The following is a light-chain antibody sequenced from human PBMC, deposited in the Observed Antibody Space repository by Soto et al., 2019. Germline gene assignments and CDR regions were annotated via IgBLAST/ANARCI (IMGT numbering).Light chain of an antibody. Sequence: QSALTQPASVSGSPGQSITISCTGTSSDVGNYNLVSWYQHDPGKAPKLLIYEGSKRPSGVSDRFSGSKSGNTASLTISGLQAEDEADYYCCSYASSSTYVFGTGTKVT. CDR1: SSDVGNYNL. CDR3: CSYASSSTYV. CDR2: EGS. J-gene: IGLJ1*01. V-gene: IGLV2-23*01.